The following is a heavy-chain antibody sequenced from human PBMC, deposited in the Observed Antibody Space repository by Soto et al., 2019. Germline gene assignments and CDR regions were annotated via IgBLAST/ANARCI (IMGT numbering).Heavy chain of an antibody. V-gene: IGHV1-69*01. D-gene: IGHD3-10*01. Sequence: QVQLVQSGAEVKKPGSSVKVSCKASGGTFSSYAISWVRQAPGQGLEWMGGIIPIFGTANYEQKFQGRITITATEYTSTAYLALSRRSPQDTAVSYSATNANDGSGSFDAFDICGRGTMVTVSS. CDR2: IIPIFGTA. CDR1: GGTFSSYA. CDR3: ATNANDGSGSFDAFDI. J-gene: IGHJ3*02.